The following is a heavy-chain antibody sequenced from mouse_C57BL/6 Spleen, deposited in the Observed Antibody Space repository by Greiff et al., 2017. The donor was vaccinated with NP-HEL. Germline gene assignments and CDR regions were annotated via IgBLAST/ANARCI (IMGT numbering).Heavy chain of an antibody. CDR3: ARNYYGSSDYAMDY. J-gene: IGHJ4*01. V-gene: IGHV1-19*01. CDR2: INPYNGGT. D-gene: IGHD1-1*01. Sequence: VQLQQSGPVLVKPGASVKMSCKASGYTFTDYYMNWVKQSHGKSLEWIGVINPYNGGTSYNQKFKGKATLTVDKSSSTAYMELNSLTSEDSAVYYCARNYYGSSDYAMDYWGQGTSVTVSS. CDR1: GYTFTDYY.